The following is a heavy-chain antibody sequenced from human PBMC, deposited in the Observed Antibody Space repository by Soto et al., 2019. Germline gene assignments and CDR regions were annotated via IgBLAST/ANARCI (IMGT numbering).Heavy chain of an antibody. J-gene: IGHJ6*03. CDR2: IYYSGTT. V-gene: IGHV4-59*01. D-gene: IGHD2-15*01. CDR3: ARLGYCSGAPCYYYMDV. CDR1: VGSISNYY. Sequence: QVQLQESGPGLVKPSETLSLTCTVSVGSISNYYWTWIRQPPGKGLEWIGWIYYSGTTSYSPSLKSRITISVDTSKNQFSLNLSSVTAEDTAVYYCARLGYCSGAPCYYYMDVWGKGATVTVSS.